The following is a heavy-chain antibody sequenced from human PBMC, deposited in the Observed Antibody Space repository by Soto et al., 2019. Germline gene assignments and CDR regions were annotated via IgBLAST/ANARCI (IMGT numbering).Heavy chain of an antibody. Sequence: SETLSLTCAVSGGSISSSNWWSWVRQAPGKGLEWIGEIYHSGSTNYNPSLKSRVTISVDKSKNQFSLKLSSVTAADTAVYYCARVSGSYYYGMDVWGQGTTVTSP. D-gene: IGHD1-26*01. CDR2: IYHSGST. CDR1: GGSISSSNW. CDR3: ARVSGSYYYGMDV. V-gene: IGHV4-4*02. J-gene: IGHJ6*02.